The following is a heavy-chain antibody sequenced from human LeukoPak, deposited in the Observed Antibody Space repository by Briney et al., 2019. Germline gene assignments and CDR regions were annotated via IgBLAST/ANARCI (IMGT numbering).Heavy chain of an antibody. D-gene: IGHD3-10*01. V-gene: IGHV1-46*01. CDR1: GYSFISYY. CDR3: ARGAQTAVVGSLVDY. CDR2: INPSGGNT. J-gene: IGHJ4*02. Sequence: ASVRVSCKASGYSFISYYVDWVRQAPGQGLEWLGTINPSGGNTKYAQKFQGRVSLTRNTSTSTVYLELNNLRSEDTADYFCARGAQTAVVGSLVDYWGQGTLVTVSS.